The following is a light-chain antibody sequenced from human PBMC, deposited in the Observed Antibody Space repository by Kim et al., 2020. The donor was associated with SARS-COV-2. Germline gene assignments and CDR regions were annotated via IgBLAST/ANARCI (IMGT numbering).Light chain of an antibody. CDR1: SSDVGRHNL. J-gene: IGLJ1*01. CDR2: EGS. CDR3: CSYAGSGTYV. Sequence: QSALTQPASVSGSPGQSITISCTGTSSDVGRHNLVSWYQHHPGKAPKVMIYEGSRRPSGVSNRFSGSKSGNTASLTISGLQAEDETDYYCCSYAGSGTYVFGTGTKVTVL. V-gene: IGLV2-23*01.